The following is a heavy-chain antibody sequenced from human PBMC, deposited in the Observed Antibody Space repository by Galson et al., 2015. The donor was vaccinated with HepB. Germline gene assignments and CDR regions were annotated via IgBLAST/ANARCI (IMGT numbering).Heavy chain of an antibody. Sequence: SLRLSCAASGFTFSSYAMSWVRQAPGKGLEWVSVISDSGGNTYYADSVKGRFTISRDNSKNTLYLQMTSLRAEDTAVYYCAKGGRYSSGFAYRGQGTLVTVSS. D-gene: IGHD2-15*01. CDR3: AKGGRYSSGFAY. J-gene: IGHJ4*02. CDR1: GFTFSSYA. CDR2: ISDSGGNT. V-gene: IGHV3-23*01.